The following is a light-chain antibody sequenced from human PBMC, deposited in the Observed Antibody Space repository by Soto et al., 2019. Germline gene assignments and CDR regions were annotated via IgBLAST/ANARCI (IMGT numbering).Light chain of an antibody. CDR2: ENN. CDR1: SSNIGNNY. CDR3: GTWDSSLSAGV. J-gene: IGLJ2*01. V-gene: IGLV1-51*02. Sequence: QSGLTQPPSVSAAPGQTVTISCSGSSSNIGNNYVSWYQQLPGTAPKLLIYENNKRPSGIPDRFSGSKSGTSATLGITGLQTGDEADYYCGTWDSSLSAGVFGGGTKLTVL.